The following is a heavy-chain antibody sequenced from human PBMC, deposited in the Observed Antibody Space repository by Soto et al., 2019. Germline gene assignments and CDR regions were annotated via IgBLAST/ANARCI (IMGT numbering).Heavy chain of an antibody. CDR1: GYTFTSYA. V-gene: IGHV1-3*01. Sequence: ASVKVSCKASGYTFTSYAMHWVRQAPGQRLEWMGWINAGNGNTKYSQKFQGRVTITRDTSASTAYMELSSLRSEDTAVYYCARVAVTTARDYYYYGMDVWGQGTTVTVSS. CDR2: INAGNGNT. D-gene: IGHD4-17*01. J-gene: IGHJ6*02. CDR3: ARVAVTTARDYYYYGMDV.